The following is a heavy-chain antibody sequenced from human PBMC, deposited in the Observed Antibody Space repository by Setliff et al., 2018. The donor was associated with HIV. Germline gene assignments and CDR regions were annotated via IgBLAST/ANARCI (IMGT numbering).Heavy chain of an antibody. D-gene: IGHD4-17*01. CDR3: VRHTAVNISPSGMGYYYIDV. V-gene: IGHV4-39*01. CDR1: GGSIFNGSSW. Sequence: PSETLSLTCTVSGGSIFNGSSWWGWVRQPTGKPLEWLATIYYRGGIFYDPSLKGRITMSLDTSKNQFSVNLRSVTAADTAVYYCVRHTAVNISPSGMGYYYIDVWDKGTSVTVSS. CDR2: IYYRGGI. J-gene: IGHJ6*03.